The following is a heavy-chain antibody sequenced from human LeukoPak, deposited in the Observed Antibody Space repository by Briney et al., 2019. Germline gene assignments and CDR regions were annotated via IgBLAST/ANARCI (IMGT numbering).Heavy chain of an antibody. CDR3: ASWSGIAAAGQTFYYFDY. CDR2: ISSSSSYI. D-gene: IGHD6-13*01. Sequence: PGGSLRLSCAASGFTFSSYSMNWVRQAPGKGLVWVSSISSSSSYIYYADSVKGRFTISRDNAKNSLYLQMNSLRAEDTAVYYCASWSGIAAAGQTFYYFDYWGQGTLVTVSS. J-gene: IGHJ4*02. V-gene: IGHV3-21*01. CDR1: GFTFSSYS.